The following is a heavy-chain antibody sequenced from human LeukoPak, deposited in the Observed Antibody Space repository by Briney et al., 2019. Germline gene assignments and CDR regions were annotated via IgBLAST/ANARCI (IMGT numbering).Heavy chain of an antibody. D-gene: IGHD3-9*01. V-gene: IGHV3-73*01. CDR2: IRAQANNDAT. J-gene: IGHJ4*02. CDR1: GFTFSDSA. CDR3: AGDYNSLTGLNY. Sequence: GGSLRLSCAASGFTFSDSAMHWVRQASGKGLEWLGRIRAQANNDATAYGASVKGRFIISRDDSRNTAYLQMNSLKTEDTAVYYCAGDYNSLTGLNYWGQGTLVTVSS.